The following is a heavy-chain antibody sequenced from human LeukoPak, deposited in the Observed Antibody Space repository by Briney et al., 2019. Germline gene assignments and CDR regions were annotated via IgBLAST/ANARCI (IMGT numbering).Heavy chain of an antibody. D-gene: IGHD3-10*01. V-gene: IGHV1-69*05. CDR2: IIPIFGTA. CDR3: ASYSFGAPDY. Sequence: SVKVSCKASGGTFSSYAISWVRQAPGQGLEWMGGIIPIFGTANYAQKFQGRVTMTRDTSTSTVYMELSSLRSEDTAVYYCASYSFGAPDYWGQGTLVTVSS. CDR1: GGTFSSYA. J-gene: IGHJ4*02.